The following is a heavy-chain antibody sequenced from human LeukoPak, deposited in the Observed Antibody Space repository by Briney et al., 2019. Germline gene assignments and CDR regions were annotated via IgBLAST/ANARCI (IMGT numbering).Heavy chain of an antibody. CDR3: ATRGYSSSPRMNDY. V-gene: IGHV4-34*01. D-gene: IGHD6-6*01. CDR2: INHSGST. CDR1: GGSFSGYH. J-gene: IGHJ4*02. Sequence: SETLSLTCAVHGGSFSGYHWSWIRQPPGKGLEWIGEINHSGSTNYNPSLKSRVTISVDTSKNEFSLKLSSVTAADTAVYYCATRGYSSSPRMNDYWGQGTLVTVSS.